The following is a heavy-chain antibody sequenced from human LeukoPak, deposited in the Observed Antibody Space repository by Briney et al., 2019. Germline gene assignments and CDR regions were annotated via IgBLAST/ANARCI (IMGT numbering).Heavy chain of an antibody. CDR3: ARVGRAFTARSSFFDY. Sequence: ASVKVSCKASGYAFTAYYMHWVPQAPGQGLEWMGWINPNSGGTNYTQKFQGRVTMTRDTSISTAYMELTRLRSDDTAVYYCARVGRAFTARSSFFDYWGQGTLVTVSS. V-gene: IGHV1-2*02. D-gene: IGHD6-6*01. CDR2: INPNSGGT. CDR1: GYAFTAYY. J-gene: IGHJ4*02.